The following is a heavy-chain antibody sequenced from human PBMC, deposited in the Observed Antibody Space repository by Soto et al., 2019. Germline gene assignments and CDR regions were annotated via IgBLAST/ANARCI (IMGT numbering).Heavy chain of an antibody. V-gene: IGHV3-64D*06. Sequence: RVRQAPGKGPEYVSSIRSNGGNTAYADAVKGRFIISRDNYKNTLYLHMCNLRGEDTALYYGAKDHGYIYFQAEDGIRDL. CDR2: IRSNGGNT. J-gene: IGHJ2*01. CDR3: AKDHGYIYFQAEDGIRDL. D-gene: IGHD2-2*02.